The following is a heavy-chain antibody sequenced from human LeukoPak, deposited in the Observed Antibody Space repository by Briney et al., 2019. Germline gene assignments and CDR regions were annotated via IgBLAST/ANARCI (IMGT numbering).Heavy chain of an antibody. CDR3: ARFEAAAAGITI. D-gene: IGHD6-13*01. CDR1: GGSISSSSYY. Sequence: SETLSLTCTVSGGSISSSSYYWGWIRQPPGKGLEWIGSIYYSGSTYYNPSLKSRVTISVDTSKNQFSLKLSSVTAADTAVYYCARFEAAAAGITIWGQGTMVTVSS. CDR2: IYYSGST. V-gene: IGHV4-39*07. J-gene: IGHJ3*02.